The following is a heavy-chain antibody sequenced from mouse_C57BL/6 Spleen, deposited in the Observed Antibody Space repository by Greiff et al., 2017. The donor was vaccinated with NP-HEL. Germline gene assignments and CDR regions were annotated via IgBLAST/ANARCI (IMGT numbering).Heavy chain of an antibody. Sequence: EVQGVESGGGLVKPGGSLKLSCAASGFTFSSYAMSWVRQTPEKRLEWVATISDGGSYTYYPDNVKGRFTISRDNAKNNLYLQMSHLKSEDTAMYYCAREVVAMDYWGQGTSVTVSS. J-gene: IGHJ4*01. CDR1: GFTFSSYA. CDR3: AREVVAMDY. D-gene: IGHD1-1*02. V-gene: IGHV5-4*01. CDR2: ISDGGSYT.